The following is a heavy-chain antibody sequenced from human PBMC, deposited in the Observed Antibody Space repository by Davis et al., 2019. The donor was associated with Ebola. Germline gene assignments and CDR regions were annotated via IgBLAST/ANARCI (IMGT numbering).Heavy chain of an antibody. V-gene: IGHV1-18*01. CDR3: ARDATTVTTIWFDP. Sequence: AASVKVSCKTSGYTFSGYAISWARQAPGQGLEWIGRINVYNGHTNYAQNFQGRVTVSTDTSTSIAYMELRSLRSDDTALYYCARDATTVTTIWFDPWGQGTLVTVSS. CDR1: GYTFSGYA. J-gene: IGHJ5*02. CDR2: INVYNGHT. D-gene: IGHD4-17*01.